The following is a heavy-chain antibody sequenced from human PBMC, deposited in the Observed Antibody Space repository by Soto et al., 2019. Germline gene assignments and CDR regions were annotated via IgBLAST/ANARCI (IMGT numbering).Heavy chain of an antibody. J-gene: IGHJ4*02. D-gene: IGHD2-8*01. CDR1: GFTFSNAW. CDR2: IKRKTDGGTA. Sequence: EVQLVESGGALVKPGGSLRLSCVASGFTFSNAWMNWVRQAPGKGLEWVGRIKRKTDGGTADYAAPVKGRFTISRDDSESTLYLQMNSLNTEDTAVYYCTPEMAVLSYWGQGTLVTVSS. CDR3: TPEMAVLSY. V-gene: IGHV3-15*07.